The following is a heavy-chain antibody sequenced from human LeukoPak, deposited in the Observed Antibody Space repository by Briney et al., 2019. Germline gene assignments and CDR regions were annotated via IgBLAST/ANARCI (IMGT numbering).Heavy chain of an antibody. CDR1: GGSFSGYY. CDR3: TRGHFIAAAGN. Sequence: SETLSLTCAVYGGSFSGYYWSWIRQPPGKGLEWIGEINHSGSTNYNPSLKSRVTISVDTSKNHFSLKLSSVTAADTAVYYCTRGHFIAAAGNWGQGTLVTVSS. D-gene: IGHD6-13*01. J-gene: IGHJ4*02. V-gene: IGHV4-34*01. CDR2: INHSGST.